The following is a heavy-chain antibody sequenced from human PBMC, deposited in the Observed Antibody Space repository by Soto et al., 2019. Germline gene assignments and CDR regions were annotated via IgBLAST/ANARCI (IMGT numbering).Heavy chain of an antibody. CDR2: INAGNGNT. CDR1: GYTFTSYA. CDR3: ARDMGFGLSDY. D-gene: IGHD3-10*01. J-gene: IGHJ4*02. V-gene: IGHV1-3*01. Sequence: QVQLVQSGAEVKKPGASVKVSCKASGYTFTSYAMHWVRQAPGQRLEWMGWINAGNGNTKYSQKFQGRVTITRDTSASTVYMELSSLRSEDTAVYYFARDMGFGLSDYWGQGTLVTVSS.